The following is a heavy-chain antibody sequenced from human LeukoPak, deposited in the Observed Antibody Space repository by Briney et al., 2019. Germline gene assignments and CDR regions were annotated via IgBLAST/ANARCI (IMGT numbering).Heavy chain of an antibody. D-gene: IGHD3-9*01. Sequence: QPGGSLRLSCAASGFTFSSYAMSWVRPAPGKGLEWVSAISGSGGSTYYADSVKGRFTISRDNSKNTLYLQMNSLRAEDTAVYYCAKAGYDIRDYYYYYYMDVWGKGTTVTVSS. CDR3: AKAGYDIRDYYYYYYMDV. V-gene: IGHV3-23*01. CDR1: GFTFSSYA. J-gene: IGHJ6*03. CDR2: ISGSGGST.